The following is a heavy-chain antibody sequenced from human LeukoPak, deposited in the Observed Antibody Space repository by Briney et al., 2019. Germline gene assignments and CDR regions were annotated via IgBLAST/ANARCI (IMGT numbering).Heavy chain of an antibody. CDR1: GFTFDDYA. V-gene: IGHV3-9*01. J-gene: IGHJ4*02. D-gene: IGHD6-13*01. CDR2: ISWNSGSI. CDR3: AKATSSSWAFDY. Sequence: SLRLSCAASGFTFDDYAMHWVRQAPGKGLEWVSGISWNSGSIGYADSVKGRFTISRDNAKNSLYLQMNSLRAEDTALYYCAKATSSSWAFDYWGQGTLVTVSS.